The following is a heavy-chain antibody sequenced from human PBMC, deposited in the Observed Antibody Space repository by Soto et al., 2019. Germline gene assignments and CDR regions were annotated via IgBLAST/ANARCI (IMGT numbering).Heavy chain of an antibody. V-gene: IGHV3-23*01. CDR2: ISGSGGST. CDR1: GFTFSSYA. J-gene: IGHJ5*02. Sequence: GSLRLSCAASGFTFSSYAMSWVRQAPGKGLEWVSTISGSGGSTYDADSVKGRFTISRDNSKNTLYLQMNSLRAEDTAVYYCAKDRGSGSTSWYNGWFDPWGQGTLVTFSS. CDR3: AKDRGSGSTSWYNGWFDP. D-gene: IGHD2-2*02.